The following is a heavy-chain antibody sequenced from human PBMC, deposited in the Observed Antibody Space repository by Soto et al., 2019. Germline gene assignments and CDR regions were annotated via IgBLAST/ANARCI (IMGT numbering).Heavy chain of an antibody. Sequence: GGSLRLSCAASGFTFSSYGMHWVRQAPGKGLEWVAVIWYDGSNKYYADSVKGRFTISRDNSKNTLYLQMNSLRAEGTAVYYCAREWGYGDYGGADIWGQGTMVTVSS. J-gene: IGHJ3*02. CDR1: GFTFSSYG. D-gene: IGHD4-17*01. CDR2: IWYDGSNK. CDR3: AREWGYGDYGGADI. V-gene: IGHV3-33*01.